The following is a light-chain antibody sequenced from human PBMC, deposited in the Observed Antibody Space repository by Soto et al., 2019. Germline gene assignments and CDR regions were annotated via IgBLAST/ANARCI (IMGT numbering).Light chain of an antibody. CDR1: QGISSY. V-gene: IGKV1-9*01. J-gene: IGKJ5*01. Sequence: DIHMTQSPSSLSASVGNIFTITCRASQGISSYLAWYQQKPGQAPKLLIYAASTLQSGVPSRFRGSGSGTDFTLTISSLKPEDFATYYCQQLNSYPITFGHGTRLEIK. CDR3: QQLNSYPIT. CDR2: AAS.